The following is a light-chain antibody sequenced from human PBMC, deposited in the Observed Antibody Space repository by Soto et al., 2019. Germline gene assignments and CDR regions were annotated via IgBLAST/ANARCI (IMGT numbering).Light chain of an antibody. Sequence: QSALTQPASVSGSPGQSITISCTGTSSDVGGYNYVSWYQQHPGKAPKLMIYDVSNRPSGVSNRFSGSKSGNTASLTISGLQAEDEADYYCSSYTSSSTLVGEVVFGGGTKLTVL. CDR1: SSDVGGYNY. CDR3: SSYTSSSTLVGEVV. J-gene: IGLJ2*01. CDR2: DVS. V-gene: IGLV2-14*01.